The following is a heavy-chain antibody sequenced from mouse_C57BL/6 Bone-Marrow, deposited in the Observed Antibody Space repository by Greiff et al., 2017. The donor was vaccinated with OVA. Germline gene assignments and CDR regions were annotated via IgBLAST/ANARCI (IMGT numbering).Heavy chain of an antibody. V-gene: IGHV1-18*01. D-gene: IGHD2-4*01. Sequence: EVQGVESGPELAKPGASVKIPCKASGYTFTDYNMDWVKQSHGKSLEWIGDINSNNGGTMSNRKFKGKATLTVDKSSSTAYMELRSLTSEDTAVYYCARGGYYDYDGGAWFAYWGQGTLVTVSA. CDR1: GYTFTDYN. J-gene: IGHJ3*01. CDR3: ARGGYYDYDGGAWFAY. CDR2: INSNNGGT.